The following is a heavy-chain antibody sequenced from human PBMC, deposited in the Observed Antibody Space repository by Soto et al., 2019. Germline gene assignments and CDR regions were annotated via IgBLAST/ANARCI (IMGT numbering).Heavy chain of an antibody. CDR2: ISAYNGNT. D-gene: IGHD2-15*01. Sequence: QVQLVQSGAEVKKPGASVKVSCKASGYTFTSYGISWVRQAPGQGLEWMGWISAYNGNTNYAQKLQGRVTMTTDTSTSTAYMELRSLRSDGTAVYYCARDLAIVVVVAATAGWFDPWGQGTLVTVSS. J-gene: IGHJ5*02. V-gene: IGHV1-18*01. CDR3: ARDLAIVVVVAATAGWFDP. CDR1: GYTFTSYG.